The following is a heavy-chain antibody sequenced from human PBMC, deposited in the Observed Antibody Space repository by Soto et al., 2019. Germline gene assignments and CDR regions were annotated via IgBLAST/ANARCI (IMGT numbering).Heavy chain of an antibody. Sequence: SETLSLTCAVSGYSVSYAYWWGWIRQSPGKGLEWIGNVYNDGRTSYNPSLNSRGTVSMDKSKNQFSLELRSVTPADTAVYYCARDLGIVVRLWFDPWGQGTLVTVSS. V-gene: IGHV4-38-2*02. D-gene: IGHD2-2*03. CDR3: ARDLGIVVRLWFDP. J-gene: IGHJ5*02. CDR2: VYNDGRT. CDR1: GYSVSYAYW.